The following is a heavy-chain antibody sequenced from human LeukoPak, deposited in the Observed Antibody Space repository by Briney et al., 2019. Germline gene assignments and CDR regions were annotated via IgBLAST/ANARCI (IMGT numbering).Heavy chain of an antibody. CDR2: ISSSSSYI. J-gene: IGHJ3*01. Sequence: PGGSLRLSCAAPGFTFSSYSMNWVRQAPGKGLEWVSSISSSSSYIYYADSVKGRFTISRDNAKNSLYLQMNSLRAEDTAVYYCVRDMSKAVTGTGAFDLWGQGTTVTVSS. D-gene: IGHD1-7*01. CDR1: GFTFSSYS. V-gene: IGHV3-21*01. CDR3: VRDMSKAVTGTGAFDL.